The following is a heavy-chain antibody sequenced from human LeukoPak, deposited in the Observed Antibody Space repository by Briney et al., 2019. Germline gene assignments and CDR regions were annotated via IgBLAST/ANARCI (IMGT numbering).Heavy chain of an antibody. CDR2: IFSSRTP. CDR3: ASLGGYQGGNFDF. CDR1: GYSISSGYH. V-gene: IGHV4-38-2*01. J-gene: IGHJ4*02. D-gene: IGHD3-16*01. Sequence: SETLSLTCSVSGYSISSGYHWGWIRQSPEQGLEWIGSIFSSRTPYYSPSLKSRVTISMHTSNNQFSLRLSYVTAADTAVYYCASLGGYQGGNFDFWGQGILVTVSS.